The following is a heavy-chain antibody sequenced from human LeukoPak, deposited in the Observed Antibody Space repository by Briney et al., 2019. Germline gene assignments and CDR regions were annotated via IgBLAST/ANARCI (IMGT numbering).Heavy chain of an antibody. CDR2: FDPEDGET. V-gene: IGHV1-24*01. Sequence: SAKVSCKVSGYTLTELSMHWVRQAPGKGLEWMGGFDPEDGETIYAQKFQGRVTMTEDTSTDTAYMELSSLRSEDTAVYYCATIPVSVVVTEYWGQGTLVTVSS. D-gene: IGHD2-21*02. CDR3: ATIPVSVVVTEY. CDR1: GYTLTELS. J-gene: IGHJ4*02.